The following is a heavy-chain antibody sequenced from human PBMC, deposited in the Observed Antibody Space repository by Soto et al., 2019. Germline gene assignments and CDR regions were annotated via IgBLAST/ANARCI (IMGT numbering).Heavy chain of an antibody. D-gene: IGHD2-2*01. J-gene: IGHJ4*02. CDR1: GDSIDSGGHY. CDR3: ARDSSAYSRFDF. V-gene: IGHV4-31*03. CDR2: KFHNGNT. Sequence: QVQLQESGPGLVQPSQTLSLTCTVSGDSIDSGGHYWGWVRQHPGKGLEWIGYKFHNGNTHYNPTLAPRVAIPTVASRNQFSLMVNAATAADTAVYFCARDSSAYSRFDFWGQGRRGIVSS.